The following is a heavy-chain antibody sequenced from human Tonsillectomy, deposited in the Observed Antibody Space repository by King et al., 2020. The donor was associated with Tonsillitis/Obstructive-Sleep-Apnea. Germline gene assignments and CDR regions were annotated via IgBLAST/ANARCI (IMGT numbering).Heavy chain of an antibody. J-gene: IGHJ6*02. CDR3: ARDHPPYCSSTSCYALYYYYGMDV. CDR1: GFTFSSYS. D-gene: IGHD2-2*01. Sequence: VQLVESGGGLVQPGGSLRLSCAASGFTFSSYSMNWVRQAPGKGLEWVSYISSSSSTIYYADSVKGRFTISRENAKNSLYLQMNSLRAEDTAVYYCARDHPPYCSSTSCYALYYYYGMDVWGQGTTVTVSS. V-gene: IGHV3-48*04. CDR2: ISSSSSTI.